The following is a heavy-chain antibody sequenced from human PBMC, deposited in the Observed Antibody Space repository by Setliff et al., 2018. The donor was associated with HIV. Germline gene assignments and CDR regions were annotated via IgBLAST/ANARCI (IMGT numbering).Heavy chain of an antibody. D-gene: IGHD4-17*01. J-gene: IGHJ5*02. CDR2: IIPIFGST. Sequence: SVKVSCKASGGTFRKYAISWVRQAPGQGLEWMGGIIPIFGSTKYAQKFQGRVTMTRDASTSTVYIKVSSLTSEDTAVYYCARGSRSSVTTGWFDPWGQGTLVTVSS. CDR3: ARGSRSSVTTGWFDP. CDR1: GGTFRKYA. V-gene: IGHV1-69*05.